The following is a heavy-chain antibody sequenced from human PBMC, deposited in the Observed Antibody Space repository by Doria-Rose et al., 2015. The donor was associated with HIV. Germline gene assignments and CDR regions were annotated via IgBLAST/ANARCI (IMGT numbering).Heavy chain of an antibody. CDR3: ARIKSSRWYHKYYLDF. Sequence: SGPVLVKPTETLTLTCTVSGVSLSSPGMGVSWIRQPPGKALEWLASIFSDDERSYKTSLKSRLTITRGTSKSQVVLTMTDMDPVDTATYYCARIKSSRWYHKYYLDFWGHGTLVIVSA. J-gene: IGHJ4*01. CDR1: GVSLSSPGMG. CDR2: IFSDDER. V-gene: IGHV2-26*01. D-gene: IGHD6-13*01.